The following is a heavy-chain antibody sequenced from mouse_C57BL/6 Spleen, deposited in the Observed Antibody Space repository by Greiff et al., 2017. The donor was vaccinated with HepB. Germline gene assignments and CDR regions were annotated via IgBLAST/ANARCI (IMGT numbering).Heavy chain of an antibody. J-gene: IGHJ3*01. D-gene: IGHD2-4*01. CDR3: ARPGYDYDDGFAY. V-gene: IGHV1-22*01. CDR1: GYTFTDYN. CDR2: INPNNGGT. Sequence: VQLQQSGPELVKPGASVKMSCKASGYTFTDYNMHWVKQSHGKSLEWIGYINPNNGGTSYNQKFKGKATLTVNKSSSTAYMELRSLTSEDSAVYYCARPGYDYDDGFAYWGQGTLVTVSA.